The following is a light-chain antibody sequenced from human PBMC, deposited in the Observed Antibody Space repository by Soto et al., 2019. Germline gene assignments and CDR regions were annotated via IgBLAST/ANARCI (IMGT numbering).Light chain of an antibody. CDR3: QQSYSTPIT. V-gene: IGKV1-39*01. J-gene: IGKJ5*01. Sequence: DIQMTKSPSSLSASVGDRVTITCRASQSISSYLNWYQQKPGKAPKLLIYAASSLQSGVPSRFSGSGSGTDFTLTISSLQPEDFATYYCQQSYSTPITVGHGTRREMK. CDR2: AAS. CDR1: QSISSY.